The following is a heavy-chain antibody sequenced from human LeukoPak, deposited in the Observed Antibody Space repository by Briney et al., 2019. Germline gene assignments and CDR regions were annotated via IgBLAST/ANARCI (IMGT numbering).Heavy chain of an antibody. CDR2: IYHSGST. CDR3: ARVRTIFGVVIISPRVDY. D-gene: IGHD3-3*01. J-gene: IGHJ4*02. Sequence: PSETLSLTCTVSGYSISSGYYWGWIRPPPGKGLEWIGSIYHSGSTYYNQSLKSRVTISVDTSKNQFSLKLSSVTAADTAVYYCARVRTIFGVVIISPRVDYWGQGTLVTVSS. V-gene: IGHV4-38-2*02. CDR1: GYSISSGYY.